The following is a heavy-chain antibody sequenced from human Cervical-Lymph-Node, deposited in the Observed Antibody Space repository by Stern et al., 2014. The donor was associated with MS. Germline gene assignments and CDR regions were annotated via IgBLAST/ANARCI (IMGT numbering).Heavy chain of an antibody. Sequence: QVQLGQSGAEVKKPGASVKVSCKASGYTFSNHYMHWVRQAPGQGLEWMGWINAKSGITKYAQKFQGRVTMTRETSISTAYMELSSLRSDDTAVYYCARELNWNDIFANVFDIWGQGTMVTVSS. J-gene: IGHJ3*02. CDR2: INAKSGIT. CDR1: GYTFSNHY. CDR3: ARELNWNDIFANVFDI. D-gene: IGHD1-20*01. V-gene: IGHV1-2*02.